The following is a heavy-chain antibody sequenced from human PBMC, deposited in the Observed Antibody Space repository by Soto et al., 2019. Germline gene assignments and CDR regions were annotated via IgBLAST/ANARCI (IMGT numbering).Heavy chain of an antibody. CDR3: ARGCSSTSCHTNCFDP. V-gene: IGHV1-18*04. Sequence: GASVEVSCKASGYTVTSYGIGWVRQAPGQGLEWMGWISAYNGNTNYAQKLQGRVTMTTDTSTSTAYMELSSLRSDDTAVYYCARGCSSTSCHTNCFDPWGQGTLVTVSS. J-gene: IGHJ5*02. D-gene: IGHD2-2*02. CDR2: ISAYNGNT. CDR1: GYTVTSYG.